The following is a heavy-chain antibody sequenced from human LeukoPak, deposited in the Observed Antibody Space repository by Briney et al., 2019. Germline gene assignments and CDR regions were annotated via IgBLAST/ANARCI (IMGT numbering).Heavy chain of an antibody. Sequence: NASETLSLTCTVSGGSISSYYWSWIRQPPGKGLEWIGYIYYSGSTNYNPSLKSRVTISVDTSKNQFSLKLSSVTAADTAVYYCARDRAGFDYWGQGTLVTVSS. D-gene: IGHD6-13*01. J-gene: IGHJ4*02. CDR2: IYYSGST. CDR1: GGSISSYY. V-gene: IGHV4-59*01. CDR3: ARDRAGFDY.